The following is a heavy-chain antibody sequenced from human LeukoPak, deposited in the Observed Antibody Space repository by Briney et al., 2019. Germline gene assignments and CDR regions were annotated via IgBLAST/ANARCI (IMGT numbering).Heavy chain of an antibody. CDR1: GYSFTTYW. Sequence: GESLKISCKVSGYSFTTYWIAWVRQMPGKGLEWMGIIYPGDSDTRYSPSFQGQVTISADKSISTAYLQWSSLKASDTAMYYCARQSATHADYWGQGTPVTVSS. J-gene: IGHJ4*02. V-gene: IGHV5-51*01. CDR3: ARQSATHADY. CDR2: IYPGDSDT.